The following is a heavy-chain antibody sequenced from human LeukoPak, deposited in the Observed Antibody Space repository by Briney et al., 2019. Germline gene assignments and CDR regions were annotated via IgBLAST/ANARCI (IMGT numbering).Heavy chain of an antibody. J-gene: IGHJ4*02. CDR1: GGSISSGSYY. CDR3: ARHALGSFDY. V-gene: IGHV4-61*02. CDR2: IYTSGST. Sequence: SQTLSLTCTVSGGSISSGSYYWSWIRQPAGKGLEWIGRIYTSGSTNYNPSLKSRVTISVDTSKNQFSLKLSSVTASDTAVYYCARHALGSFDYWGQGTLVTVSS. D-gene: IGHD1-26*01.